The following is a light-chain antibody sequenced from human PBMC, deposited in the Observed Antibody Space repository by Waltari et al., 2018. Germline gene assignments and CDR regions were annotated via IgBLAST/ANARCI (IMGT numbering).Light chain of an antibody. V-gene: IGLV2-8*01. CDR3: SSYGGTNILV. CDR2: EVN. CDR1: SSDVGGYNY. J-gene: IGLJ2*01. Sequence: QSALTQPPSASGSPGQSVTISCSGSSSDVGGYNYVSWYQQHPGKAPGLMIYEVNKRPSGVPDRFSGSKSGTTASLTVSGLQVEDEADYYCSSYGGTNILVFGGGTKLTV.